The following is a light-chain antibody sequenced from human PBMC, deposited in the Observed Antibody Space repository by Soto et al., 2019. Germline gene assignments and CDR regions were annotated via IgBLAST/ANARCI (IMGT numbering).Light chain of an antibody. V-gene: IGLV2-14*03. CDR1: SSDIGSYNH. J-gene: IGLJ1*01. Sequence: QSVLTQPASVSGSPGQSITISCSGTSSDIGSYNHVAWYQQFPGKSPKLMIYAVSDRPPGVSDRFSGSKSGIKASLTISGLQTEDEADYYCSSYSDRQSYLFGTGTQVTAL. CDR2: AVS. CDR3: SSYSDRQSYL.